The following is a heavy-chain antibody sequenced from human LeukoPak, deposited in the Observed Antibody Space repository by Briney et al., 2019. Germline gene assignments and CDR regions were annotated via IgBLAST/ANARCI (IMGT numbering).Heavy chain of an antibody. D-gene: IGHD5-24*01. Sequence: PSETLSLTCAVSGGSISSSNWWSWVRQPPGQGLEWIGEIYHSGSTNYNPSLKSRVTISIDPSKTQFSLRLNSVTAADTAVYFCARGEMATVFLWGQGTLVTVSS. CDR1: GGSISSSNW. J-gene: IGHJ4*02. CDR3: ARGEMATVFL. CDR2: IYHSGST. V-gene: IGHV4-4*02.